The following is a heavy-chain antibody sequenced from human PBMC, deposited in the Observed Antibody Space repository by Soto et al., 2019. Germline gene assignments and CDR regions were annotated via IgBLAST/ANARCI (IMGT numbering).Heavy chain of an antibody. V-gene: IGHV4-4*02. CDR3: ARSKDCSVGSCFNNWFGP. Sequence: QVQLQESCPGLVKPSGTLSLTCAVSSGSISSRNWWGWVRQPPGKGLDRIGEIYHSGSTTYNPSLKSRVTISVDKSENQFSLKLSSVTAADTAVYYCARSKDCSVGSCFNNWFGPWGQGTLVTVSS. CDR1: SGSISSRNW. CDR2: IYHSGST. J-gene: IGHJ5*02. D-gene: IGHD2-15*01.